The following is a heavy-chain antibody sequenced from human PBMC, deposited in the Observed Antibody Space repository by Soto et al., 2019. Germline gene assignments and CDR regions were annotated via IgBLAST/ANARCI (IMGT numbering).Heavy chain of an antibody. CDR2: IWYDGSNK. D-gene: IGHD2-2*01. CDR3: AKDLVVVVPGNYYYYGMDV. CDR1: GFTFSSYG. J-gene: IGHJ6*02. Sequence: GGSLRLSCAASGFTFSSYGMHWVRQAPCRWLEWVAVIWYDGSNKYYADSVKGRFTISRDNSKNTLYLQMNSLRAEDTAVYYCAKDLVVVVPGNYYYYGMDVWGQGTTVTVSS. V-gene: IGHV3-30*02.